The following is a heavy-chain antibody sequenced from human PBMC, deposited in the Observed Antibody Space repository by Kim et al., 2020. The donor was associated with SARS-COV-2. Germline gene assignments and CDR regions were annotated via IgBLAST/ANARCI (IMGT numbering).Heavy chain of an antibody. J-gene: IGHJ4*02. V-gene: IGHV3-9*01. D-gene: IGHD3-10*01. CDR3: AKDKGYYYYGSGSYYNGGYYFDS. Sequence: GGSLRLSCAASGFTFDDYAMHWVRQAPGKGLEWVSGLSWNSGSIGYADSVKGRFTISRDNAKNSLYLQMNSLRAEDTALYYCAKDKGYYYYGSGSYYNGGYYFDSWGQGTLVTVSS. CDR2: LSWNSGSI. CDR1: GFTFDDYA.